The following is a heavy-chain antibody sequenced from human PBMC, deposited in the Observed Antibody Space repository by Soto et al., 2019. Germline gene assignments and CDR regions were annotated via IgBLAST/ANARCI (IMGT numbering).Heavy chain of an antibody. D-gene: IGHD6-19*01. CDR3: ARPATVAPPDAFQV. V-gene: IGHV4-39*01. CDR2: VYYSGTS. CDR1: GDSIRNSGHY. Sequence: QVHLQESGPRLVEPSETLSLTCSVSGDSIRNSGHYWGWVRQPPGKGLEWIGSVYYSGTSYRKPSLKSRLPMSIDTSKNKFSLRLTSVTAADTAIYYCARPATVAPPDAFQVWSQGTLVTVSS. J-gene: IGHJ3*01.